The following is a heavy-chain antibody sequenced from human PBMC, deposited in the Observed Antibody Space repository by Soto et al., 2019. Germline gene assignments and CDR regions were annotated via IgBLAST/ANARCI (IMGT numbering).Heavy chain of an antibody. V-gene: IGHV5-51*01. CDR3: VRGFWSGYPSGMDV. CDR2: IYPGDSDT. Sequence: PGESIRISCHGAGYSFTSYCIGWVLQMPGKGLEWMWIIYPGDSDTRYSPSFQGQVTISADKSISTAYLQWSSLKASDTAMYYCVRGFWSGYPSGMDVWGQGTTVTVSS. D-gene: IGHD3-3*01. J-gene: IGHJ6*02. CDR1: GYSFTSYC.